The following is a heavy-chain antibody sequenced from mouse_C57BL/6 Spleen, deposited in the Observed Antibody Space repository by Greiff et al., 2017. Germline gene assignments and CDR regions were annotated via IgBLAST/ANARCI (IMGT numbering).Heavy chain of an antibody. Sequence: VQLQQSGAELVRPGASVTLSCKASGYTFTDYEMHWVKQTPVHGLEWIGAIDPETGGTAYNQKFKGKAILTADKSSSTAYMELRSLTSEDSAVYYCTRGGWLRRRGYAMDYWGQGTSVTVSS. CDR1: GYTFTDYE. CDR2: IDPETGGT. V-gene: IGHV1-15*01. D-gene: IGHD2-2*01. CDR3: TRGGWLRRRGYAMDY. J-gene: IGHJ4*01.